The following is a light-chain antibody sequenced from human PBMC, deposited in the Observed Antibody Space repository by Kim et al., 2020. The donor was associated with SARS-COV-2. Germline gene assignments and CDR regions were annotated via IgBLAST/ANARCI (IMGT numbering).Light chain of an antibody. V-gene: IGLV1-40*01. CDR1: SSNIGAGYD. CDR2: GNN. J-gene: IGLJ1*01. Sequence: QSVLTQPPSVSGAPGQTITISCTGSSSNIGAGYDVHWYQQFPGTAPKLLIYGNNNRPSGVPDRISGSKSGTSASLAITGLQADDEADYYCQSYDSGLSGHVFGTGTKVTVL. CDR3: QSYDSGLSGHV.